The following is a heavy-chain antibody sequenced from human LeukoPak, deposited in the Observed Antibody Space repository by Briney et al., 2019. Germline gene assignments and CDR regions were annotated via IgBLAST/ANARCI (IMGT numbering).Heavy chain of an antibody. J-gene: IGHJ4*02. CDR3: ASDGLQWLEKHPLDY. Sequence: ASVKVSCKASGYTFTSYGISWVRQAPGQGLEWMGWISAYNGNTNYAQKLQGRATMTTDTSTSTAYMELRSLRSDDTAVYYCASDGLQWLEKHPLDYWGQGTLVTVSS. CDR2: ISAYNGNT. D-gene: IGHD6-19*01. CDR1: GYTFTSYG. V-gene: IGHV1-18*04.